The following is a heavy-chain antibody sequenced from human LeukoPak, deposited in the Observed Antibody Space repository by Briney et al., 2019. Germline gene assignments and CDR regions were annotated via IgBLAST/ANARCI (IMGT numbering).Heavy chain of an antibody. Sequence: SETLSLTCAVYGGSFSGYHWSWIRQPPGKGLEWIGEINHSGSTSYNPSLKSRVTISVDTSKNQFSLKLSSVTAADTAVYYCARHRGGNGYYYYGMDVWGQGTTVTVSS. CDR1: GGSFSGYH. V-gene: IGHV4-34*01. CDR2: INHSGST. D-gene: IGHD4-23*01. J-gene: IGHJ6*02. CDR3: ARHRGGNGYYYYGMDV.